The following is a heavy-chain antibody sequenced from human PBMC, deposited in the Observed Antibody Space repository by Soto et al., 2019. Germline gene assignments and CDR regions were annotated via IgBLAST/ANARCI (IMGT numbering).Heavy chain of an antibody. CDR2: ISWDGGST. Sequence: EVQLVESGGVVVQPGGSLRLSCAASGFTFDDYTMHWVRQAPGKGLEWVSLISWDGGSTYYADSVKGRFTISRDNSKNSLYLQMNSLRTEDIALYYCAKDIANTAMVDYYYGMDVWGQGTTVTVSS. V-gene: IGHV3-43*01. D-gene: IGHD5-18*01. CDR3: AKDIANTAMVDYYYGMDV. CDR1: GFTFDDYT. J-gene: IGHJ6*02.